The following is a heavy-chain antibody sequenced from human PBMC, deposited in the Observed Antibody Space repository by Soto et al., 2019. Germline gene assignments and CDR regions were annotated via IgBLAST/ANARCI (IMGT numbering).Heavy chain of an antibody. CDR1: GFPCISFA. Sequence: AGGSHRLSCTASGFPCISFAMRWVRQAPGKGLECVAVISYDGSNQYYADSVKGRFTISRDNSKNTLYLQMNSLRAEDTALYYCAKGRSYYYYYGVDVWGQGTTVTVSS. V-gene: IGHV3-30-3*01. CDR3: AKGRSYYYYYGVDV. J-gene: IGHJ6*02. CDR2: ISYDGSNQ.